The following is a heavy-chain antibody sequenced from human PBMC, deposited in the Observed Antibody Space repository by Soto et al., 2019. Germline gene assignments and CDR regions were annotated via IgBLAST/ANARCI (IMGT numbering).Heavy chain of an antibody. CDR1: GFTFSSSG. Sequence: PGGSLRLSCAPSGFTFSSSGMHWVRQAPGKGLEWVAIISYDGSNKYYADSVGGRFTISRDNSKNRLFLQMNSLRPEDTAVYYCAKDNPTIAYWGQGTLVTVSS. CDR2: ISYDGSNK. V-gene: IGHV3-30*18. J-gene: IGHJ4*02. D-gene: IGHD1-1*01. CDR3: AKDNPTIAY.